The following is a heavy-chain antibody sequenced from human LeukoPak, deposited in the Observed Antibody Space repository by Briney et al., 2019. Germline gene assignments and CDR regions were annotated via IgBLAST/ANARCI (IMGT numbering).Heavy chain of an antibody. J-gene: IGHJ2*01. CDR1: GGSISRSSYH. CDR2: IYYSGST. CDR3: ARHVGSGYWYFDL. Sequence: SDTLSLTRTVSGGSISRSSYHWGSIRQPPGKGLEGIGSIYYSGSTYYNPSLKSRVTISVDTSKNQFSLKLSSVTAADTAVYYCARHVGSGYWYFDLWGRGTLVTVSS. V-gene: IGHV4-39*01. D-gene: IGHD2-15*01.